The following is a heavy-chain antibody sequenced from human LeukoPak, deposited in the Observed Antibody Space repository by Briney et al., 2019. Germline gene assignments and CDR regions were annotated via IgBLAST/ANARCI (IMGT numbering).Heavy chain of an antibody. CDR2: ISSSSSYI. D-gene: IGHD3-10*01. CDR1: GFTFSSYS. J-gene: IGHJ4*02. V-gene: IGHV3-21*04. CDR3: AREKTVYGSGYYFDY. Sequence: PGGSLRLSCAASGFTFSSYSMNWVRQAPGKGLEWVSSISSSSSYIYYADSVKGRFTISRDNAKDSLFLQMNSLRAEDTALYHCAREKTVYGSGYYFDYWGQGTLVTVSS.